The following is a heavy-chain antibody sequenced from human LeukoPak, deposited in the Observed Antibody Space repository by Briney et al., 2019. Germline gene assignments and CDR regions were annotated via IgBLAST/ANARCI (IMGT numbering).Heavy chain of an antibody. CDR2: IRYDGSNK. D-gene: IGHD1-26*01. V-gene: IGHV3-30*02. CDR3: AKDGEIVGATYFDY. J-gene: IGHJ4*02. CDR1: GFTFSSYG. Sequence: GGSLRLSCAASGFTFSSYGMHWVRQAPGKGLDWVAFIRYDGSNKYYADSVKGRFTISRDNSKNTLYLQMNSLRAEDTAVYYCAKDGEIVGATYFDYWGQGTLVTVSS.